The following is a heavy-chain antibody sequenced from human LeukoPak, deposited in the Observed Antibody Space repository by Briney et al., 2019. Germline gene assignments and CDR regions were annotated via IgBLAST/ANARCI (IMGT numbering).Heavy chain of an antibody. CDR1: GFTFSDYY. V-gene: IGHV3-11*04. J-gene: IGHJ6*02. CDR3: ARDRWELLSNSYHYCGLDV. CDR2: ISSSGTTI. D-gene: IGHD2-15*01. Sequence: GGSLRLSCAASGFTFSDYYMSWIRQAPGKGLEWVSYISSSGTTIYYADSVKGRFTISRDNAKNSLYLQMNSLRAEDTAVYYCARDRWELLSNSYHYCGLDVWGQGTTVTASS.